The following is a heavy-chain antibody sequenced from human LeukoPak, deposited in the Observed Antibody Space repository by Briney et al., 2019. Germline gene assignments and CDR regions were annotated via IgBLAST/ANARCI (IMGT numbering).Heavy chain of an antibody. J-gene: IGHJ4*02. D-gene: IGHD4-17*01. CDR3: ARDLRTGWTTALSN. CDR1: GGSLGGYY. Sequence: SETLSLTCTVSGGSLGGYYWSWIRQPPGKGLEWIGYISSSGSTKYNPSLKSRVTTSLDTSKNQFSLKLTSVTAADTAMYYCARDLRTGWTTALSNWGQGTLVTVSP. V-gene: IGHV4-59*01. CDR2: ISSSGST.